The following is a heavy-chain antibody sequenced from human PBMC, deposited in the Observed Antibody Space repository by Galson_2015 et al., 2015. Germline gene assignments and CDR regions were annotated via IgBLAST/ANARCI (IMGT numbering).Heavy chain of an antibody. V-gene: IGHV1-69*13. CDR3: ARDRRGATIPFDY. J-gene: IGHJ4*02. CDR1: GGTFSSYA. Sequence: SVKVSCKASGGTFSSYAISWVRQAPGQGLEWMGGIIPIFGTANYAQKFQGRVTITADESTSTAYMELSSLRSEDTAVYYCARDRRGATIPFDYWGQGTLVTVS. CDR2: IIPIFGTA. D-gene: IGHD5-24*01.